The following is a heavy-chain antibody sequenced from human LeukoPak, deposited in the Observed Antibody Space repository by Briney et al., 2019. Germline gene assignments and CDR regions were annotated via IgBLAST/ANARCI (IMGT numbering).Heavy chain of an antibody. D-gene: IGHD3-22*01. CDR2: MNPNSGNT. V-gene: IGHV1-8*01. CDR1: GYTFTSYD. CDR3: SRVEFDSSGYYPDY. Sequence: GASEKVSCKASGYTFTSYDINWVRQATGQGLEWMGWMNPNSGNTGYAQKFQGRVTMTRNTSISTAYMELSSLRSDDTAVYYCSRVEFDSSGYYPDYWGQGTLVTVSS. J-gene: IGHJ4*02.